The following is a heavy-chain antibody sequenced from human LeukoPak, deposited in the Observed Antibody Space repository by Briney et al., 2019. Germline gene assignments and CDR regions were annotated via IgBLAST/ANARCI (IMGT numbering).Heavy chain of an antibody. Sequence: GESLKISGKGSGYSFTSYWFGWVRQMPGKGLEWMGIIYPGDSDTRYSPSFQGQVTISADKSITTAYLQWSSLAASDTAMYYCARSPYGQGRYFQHWGQGTLVTVSS. CDR2: IYPGDSDT. D-gene: IGHD4-17*01. CDR1: GYSFTSYW. CDR3: ARSPYGQGRYFQH. J-gene: IGHJ1*01. V-gene: IGHV5-51*01.